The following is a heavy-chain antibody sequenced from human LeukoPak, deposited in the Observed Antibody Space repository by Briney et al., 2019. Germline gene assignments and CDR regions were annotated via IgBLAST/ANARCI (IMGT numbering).Heavy chain of an antibody. J-gene: IGHJ3*02. V-gene: IGHV3-53*01. CDR3: ARAVMVRGVIPSDAFDI. D-gene: IGHD3-10*01. Sequence: GGSLRLSCAASGFTVGSNYMSWVRQAPGKGLEWVSVIYSGGSTYYADSVKGRFTISRDNAKNSLYLQMNSLRAEDTAVYYCARAVMVRGVIPSDAFDIWGQGTMVTVSS. CDR2: IYSGGST. CDR1: GFTVGSNY.